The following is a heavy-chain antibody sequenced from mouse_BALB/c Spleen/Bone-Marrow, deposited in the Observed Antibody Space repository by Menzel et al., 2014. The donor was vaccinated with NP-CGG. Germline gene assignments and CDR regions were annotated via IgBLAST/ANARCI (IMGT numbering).Heavy chain of an antibody. D-gene: IGHD3-3*01. CDR3: AGTWEAMDY. Sequence: DVKLQESGGGLVKPGGSLKLSCAASGFTFSDYYMYWVRQTPEKRLEWVATISDGGNYTYYPDSVKGRFTISRDNAKNSLYLQMSSLKSEDTAMYYCAGTWEAMDYWGQGTSATVSS. J-gene: IGHJ4*01. CDR2: ISDGGNYT. V-gene: IGHV5-4*02. CDR1: GFTFSDYY.